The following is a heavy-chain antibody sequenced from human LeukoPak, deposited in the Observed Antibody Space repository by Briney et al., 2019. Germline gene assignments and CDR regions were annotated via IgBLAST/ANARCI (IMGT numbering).Heavy chain of an antibody. D-gene: IGHD3-3*01. CDR2: MNPNSGNT. J-gene: IGHJ5*02. CDR3: ARRDDFWSGYVWFDP. V-gene: IGHV1-8*01. Sequence: GASVKVSCTASGYTFTSYDINWVRQATGQGLEWMGWMNPNSGNTGYAQKFQGRVTMTRNTSISTAYMELSSLRSEDTAVYYCARRDDFWSGYVWFDPWGQGTLVTVSS. CDR1: GYTFTSYD.